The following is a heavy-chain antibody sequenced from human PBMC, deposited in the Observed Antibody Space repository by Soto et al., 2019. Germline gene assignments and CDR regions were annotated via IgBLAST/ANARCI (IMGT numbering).Heavy chain of an antibody. CDR3: ARGGVPNYYYYGMDV. V-gene: IGHV1-69*13. CDR2: IIPIFGTA. D-gene: IGHD3-16*01. CDR1: GGTFSSYA. Sequence: SVKVSCKSSGGTFSSYAISWVRQAPGQGLEWMGGIIPIFGTANYAQKFQGRVTITADESTSTAYMELSSLRSEDTAVYYCARGGVPNYYYYGMDVWGQGTTVTSP. J-gene: IGHJ6*02.